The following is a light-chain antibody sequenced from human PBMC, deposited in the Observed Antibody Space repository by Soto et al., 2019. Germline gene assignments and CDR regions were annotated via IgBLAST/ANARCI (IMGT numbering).Light chain of an antibody. V-gene: IGKV3-15*01. J-gene: IGKJ1*01. CDR3: EQYNNWPPWT. CDR1: QSVSSN. Sequence: EIAMSQSPSTLSVTPGERATLSCRASQSVSSNLASYQQKPGQAPRLLIYGASTRATGIPARFSGSGSGTEFTLTISSLQSEDFAVYYCEQYNNWPPWTFGKGTKVDI. CDR2: GAS.